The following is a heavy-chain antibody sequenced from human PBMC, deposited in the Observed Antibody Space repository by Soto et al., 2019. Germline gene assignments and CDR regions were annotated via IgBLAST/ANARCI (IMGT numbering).Heavy chain of an antibody. Sequence: SSETLSLTCAVYGGSFSGYYWSWIRQPPGKGLEWIGEINHSGSTNYNPSLKSRVTISVDTSKNQFSLKLSSVTAADTAVYYCARGGIVGAPSRSSLDYWGQGTLVTVSS. J-gene: IGHJ4*02. CDR1: GGSFSGYY. CDR3: ARGGIVGAPSRSSLDY. CDR2: INHSGST. D-gene: IGHD1-26*01. V-gene: IGHV4-34*01.